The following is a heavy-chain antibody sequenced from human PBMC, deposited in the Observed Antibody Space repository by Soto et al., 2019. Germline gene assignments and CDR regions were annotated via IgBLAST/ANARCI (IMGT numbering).Heavy chain of an antibody. D-gene: IGHD6-13*01. Sequence: SETLSLTCTVSGGSVSSGSYYWSWIRQPPGKGLEWIGYIYYSGSTNYNPSLKSRVTISVDTSKNQFSLKLSSVTAADTAVYYCASSEGYSSSWYKGYYYYGMDVWGQGTTVTVSS. CDR1: GGSVSSGSYY. CDR3: ASSEGYSSSWYKGYYYYGMDV. CDR2: IYYSGST. J-gene: IGHJ6*02. V-gene: IGHV4-61*01.